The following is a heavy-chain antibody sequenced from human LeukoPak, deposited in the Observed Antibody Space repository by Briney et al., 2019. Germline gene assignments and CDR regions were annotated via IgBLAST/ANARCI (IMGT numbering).Heavy chain of an antibody. CDR2: IRYDGSNK. Sequence: GGSLRLSCAASGFTFSTYGMHWVRQAPGKGLEWVTFIRYDGSNKYYADSVKGRFTISRDNSKNTLYLQMNSLRAEDAAVYDCSKEVNCESVGSYFDYWGQGTLVTVSS. D-gene: IGHD1-26*01. J-gene: IGHJ4*02. CDR1: GFTFSTYG. V-gene: IGHV3-30*02. CDR3: SKEVNCESVGSYFDY.